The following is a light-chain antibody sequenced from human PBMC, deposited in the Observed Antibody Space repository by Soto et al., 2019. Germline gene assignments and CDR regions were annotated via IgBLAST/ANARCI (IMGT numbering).Light chain of an antibody. CDR1: SSDVGGYNY. CDR3: SSYTGSSTYVV. V-gene: IGLV2-14*01. CDR2: DVS. J-gene: IGLJ2*01. Sequence: QSALTQPASVSGSPGQSITISCTGTSSDVGGYNYVSWYQQHPGKAPKLMIYDVSNRPSGVSNRFSGSKSGNTASLTISGLQAEDEADYYCSSYTGSSTYVVFGGGTKLTGL.